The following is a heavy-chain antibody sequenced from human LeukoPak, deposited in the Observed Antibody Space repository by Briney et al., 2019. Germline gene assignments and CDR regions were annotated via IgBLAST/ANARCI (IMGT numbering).Heavy chain of an antibody. CDR1: GGSISSYY. V-gene: IGHV4-59*08. Sequence: PSETLSLTCTVSGGSISSYYWSWIRQPPGKGLEWIGYIYYSRSTNYNPSLKSRVTISVDTSKNQFSLKLSSVTAADTAVYYCARHRSGYSSSFGYWGQGTLVTVSS. CDR2: IYYSRST. J-gene: IGHJ4*02. D-gene: IGHD6-13*01. CDR3: ARHRSGYSSSFGY.